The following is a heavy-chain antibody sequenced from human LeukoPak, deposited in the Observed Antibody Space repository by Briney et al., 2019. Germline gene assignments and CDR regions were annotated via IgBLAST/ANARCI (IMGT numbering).Heavy chain of an antibody. Sequence: PSETLSLTCTVSGGSISSGSYYWSWIRQPARKGLEWIGRIYTSGSTNYNPSLKSRVTISVDTSKNQFSLKLSSVTAADTAVYYCARQSTGINFDYWGQGTLVTVYS. CDR1: GGSISSGSYY. J-gene: IGHJ4*02. CDR3: ARQSTGINFDY. D-gene: IGHD6-13*01. CDR2: IYTSGST. V-gene: IGHV4-61*02.